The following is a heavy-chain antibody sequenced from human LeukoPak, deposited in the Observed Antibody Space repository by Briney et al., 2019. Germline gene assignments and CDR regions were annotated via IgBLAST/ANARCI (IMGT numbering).Heavy chain of an antibody. D-gene: IGHD3-9*01. CDR2: FYYSGVT. V-gene: IGHV4-59*12. CDR3: ARVSRTGYYDILTGTGGAFDI. J-gene: IGHJ3*02. Sequence: PSETLSLTCTISGDSINSYHWSWLRQPPGSKLEWIGYFYYSGVTYYNPSLKSRVTISVDTSKNQFSLKLSSVTAADTAVYYCARVSRTGYYDILTGTGGAFDIWGQGTMVTVSS. CDR1: GDSINSYH.